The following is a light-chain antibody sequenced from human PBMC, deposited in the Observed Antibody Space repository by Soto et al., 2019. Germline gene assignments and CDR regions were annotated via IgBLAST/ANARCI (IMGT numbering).Light chain of an antibody. CDR3: EQYNRWPLS. V-gene: IGKV3-15*01. CDR1: QRVSSN. J-gene: IGKJ5*01. CDR2: GAS. Sequence: EIVMTHPPATLSVSPGERDTLSCRASQRVSSNLAWYQQKPGQAPRLLLYGASTGATGIPARFSGSGSGTEFTLTISSLLSESFAFYYCEQYNRWPLSSGRGTRREIK.